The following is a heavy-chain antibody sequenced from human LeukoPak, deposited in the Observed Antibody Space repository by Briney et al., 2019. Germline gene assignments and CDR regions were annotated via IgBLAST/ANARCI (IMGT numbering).Heavy chain of an antibody. V-gene: IGHV3-7*03. CDR2: IKQDGSEK. J-gene: IGHJ4*02. D-gene: IGHD3-22*01. CDR1: RFTFSSHW. CDR3: AGANYYDSSSYSQFDY. Sequence: GGSLRLSCAASRFTFSSHWMSWFRQAPGKGLEWVANIKQDGSEKYYVDSVKGRFTISRDNAKNSLHLQMNSLRAEDTAVYYCAGANYYDSSSYSQFDYWGQGTQVTVSS.